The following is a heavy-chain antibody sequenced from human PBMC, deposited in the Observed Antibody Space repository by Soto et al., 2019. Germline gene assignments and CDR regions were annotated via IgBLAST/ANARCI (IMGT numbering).Heavy chain of an antibody. CDR2: IWADGNHK. CDR3: VRERGPFNAFDI. J-gene: IGHJ3*02. V-gene: IGHV3-33*01. Sequence: LRLSCAASGFTFTSYGMHWVRQAPGKGLEWVAVIWADGNHKYYADSVKGRFTLSRDNSKNTLNLQMDSLGAEDTAVYYCVRERGPFNAFDIWGQGTMVTVSS. CDR1: GFTFTSYG.